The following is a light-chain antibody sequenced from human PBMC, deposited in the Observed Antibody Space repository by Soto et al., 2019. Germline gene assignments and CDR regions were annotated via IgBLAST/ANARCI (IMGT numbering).Light chain of an antibody. CDR2: DVT. Sequence: QSALTQPASVSGSPGQSITISCTGTSSDVFGYNYVSWYQQHPGKAPKLIIYDVTNRPSGVSNRFSGSKSGYTASLTVSGLQAEDEADYYCTSYTKSSTLYVFGTGTKVTVL. CDR3: TSYTKSSTLYV. V-gene: IGLV2-14*01. CDR1: SSDVFGYNY. J-gene: IGLJ1*01.